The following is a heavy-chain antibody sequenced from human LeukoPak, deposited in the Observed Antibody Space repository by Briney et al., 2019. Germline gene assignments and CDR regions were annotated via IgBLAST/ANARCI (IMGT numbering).Heavy chain of an antibody. V-gene: IGHV1-2*02. Sequence: ASVKVSCKPSGYTFTDSYIHWVRQAPGVGLQWMGWISPNNGDTKYAEDFQDRFTMTRDTSISTAYMELTGLTPDDTAVYYCVGSPIGASDYWGRGTLVTVSS. CDR3: VGSPIGASDY. J-gene: IGHJ4*02. D-gene: IGHD3-10*01. CDR2: ISPNNGDT. CDR1: GYTFTDSY.